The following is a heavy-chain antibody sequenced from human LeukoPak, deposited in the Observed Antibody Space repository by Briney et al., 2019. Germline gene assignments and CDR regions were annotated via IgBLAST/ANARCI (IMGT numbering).Heavy chain of an antibody. CDR2: IYYSGST. V-gene: IGHV4-59*01. J-gene: IGHJ6*03. CDR3: ARKVGYCSGGSCYRYYYYYMDV. CDR1: GGSISSYY. Sequence: SETLSLTCTVSGGSISSYYWSWIRQPPGKGLEWIGYIYYSGSTNYNPSLKSRVTISVDTSKNKFSLKLSSATAADTAVYYCARKVGYCSGGSCYRYYYYYMDVWGKGTTVTVSS. D-gene: IGHD2-15*01.